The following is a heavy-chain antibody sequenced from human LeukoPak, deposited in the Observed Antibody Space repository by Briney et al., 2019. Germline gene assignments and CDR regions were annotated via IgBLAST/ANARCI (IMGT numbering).Heavy chain of an antibody. J-gene: IGHJ6*03. D-gene: IGHD5-24*01. CDR2: INPSGGST. CDR1: GYTFTSYY. V-gene: IGHV1-46*01. Sequence: ASVKVSCKASGYTFTSYYMHWVRQAPGQGLEWMGIINPSGGSTSYAQKFQGRVTMTRDTSTSTAYMDLRSLRSDDTAVYYCARGPPHRDYYHYYLDVWGTGITVTVSS. CDR3: ARGPPHRDYYHYYLDV.